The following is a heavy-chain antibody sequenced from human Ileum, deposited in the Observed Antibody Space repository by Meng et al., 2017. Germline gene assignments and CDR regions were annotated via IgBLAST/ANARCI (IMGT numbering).Heavy chain of an antibody. Sequence: QAHFVQSGAVVTKPGDSLRFSCKASGFTFINYAIYWVLQAPGQSLEWLGWIHAGSGDTKFTQTFQGRLTFDRDTSADTVYMELSSLTSGDRAVYYCGRGRASFYFDFLGQGTLVTVSS. J-gene: IGHJ4*01. D-gene: IGHD6-6*01. CDR2: IHAGSGDT. V-gene: IGHV1-3*01. CDR3: GRGRASFYFDF. CDR1: GFTFINYA.